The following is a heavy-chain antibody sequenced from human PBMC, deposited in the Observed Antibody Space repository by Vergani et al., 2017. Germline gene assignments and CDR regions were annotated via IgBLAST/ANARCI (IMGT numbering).Heavy chain of an antibody. Sequence: QVQLQQWGGGLLKPSETLSLTCVVNGGSFTSYYWTWIRQSPGEGLEWVGDIDHTGRPDYNPSLKRRLTMSVDKSRNQFSLTLNSVTATDTAIYFCARVNTETNCHLYYYYYMDVWGQGTAVTVS. CDR3: ARVNTETNCHLYYYYYMDV. CDR2: IDHTGRP. D-gene: IGHD4-11*01. CDR1: GGSFTSYY. V-gene: IGHV4-34*01. J-gene: IGHJ6*03.